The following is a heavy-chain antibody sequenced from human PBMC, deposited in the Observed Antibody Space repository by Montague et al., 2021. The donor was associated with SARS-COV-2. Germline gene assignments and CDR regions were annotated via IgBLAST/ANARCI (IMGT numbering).Heavy chain of an antibody. J-gene: IGHJ3*02. V-gene: IGHV4-39*01. CDR1: GSSISSSSYY. CDR3: ARHSGRDTIFGVVIIPDAFDI. Sequence: SETLSLTCTVSGSSISSSSYYWGWIRQPPGKGLEWIGSIYYSGSTYYNPSLKSRVTISVDTSKNQFSLKLSSVTAADTAVYYCARHSGRDTIFGVVIIPDAFDIGGQGTRGTVSS. CDR2: IYYSGST. D-gene: IGHD3-3*01.